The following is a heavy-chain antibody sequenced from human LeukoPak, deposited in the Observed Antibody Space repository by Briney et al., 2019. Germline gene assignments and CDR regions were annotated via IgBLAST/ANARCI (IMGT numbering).Heavy chain of an antibody. CDR3: AKDSCSSTSCYRGVDY. J-gene: IGHJ4*02. CDR1: GFTFSSYG. D-gene: IGHD2-2*01. CDR2: IRYDGSNK. V-gene: IGHV3-30*02. Sequence: GGSLRLSCAASGFTFSSYGMHWVRQAPGKGLEWVAFIRYDGSNKYYADSVKGRFTISRDNSKNTLNLQMNSLRAEDTAVYYCAKDSCSSTSCYRGVDYWGQGTLVTVSS.